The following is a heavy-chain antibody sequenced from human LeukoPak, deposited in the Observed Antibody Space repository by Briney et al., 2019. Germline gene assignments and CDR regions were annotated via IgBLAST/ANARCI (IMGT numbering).Heavy chain of an antibody. CDR2: IWYDGSNK. CDR1: GFTFSSYG. V-gene: IGHV3-33*03. CDR3: AVIKAGFDY. D-gene: IGHD3-10*01. Sequence: GGSLRLSCAASGFTFSSYGMHWVRQAPGKGLEWVAVIWYDGSNKYFADSVKGRFTISRDNSKNTLYLQMNSLRAEDTAVYYCAVIKAGFDYWGRGTLVTVSS. J-gene: IGHJ4*02.